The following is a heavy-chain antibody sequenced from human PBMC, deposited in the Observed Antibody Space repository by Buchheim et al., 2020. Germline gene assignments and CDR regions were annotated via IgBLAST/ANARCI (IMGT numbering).Heavy chain of an antibody. Sequence: QVQLVESGGGVVQPGRSLRLSCAASGFTFSSYGMHWVRQAPGKGLEWVAVISYDGNNKYYADSVKGRFTISRDNSKNTLYLQMNSLRAEDTAVYYCAKDRGVGARYYYYSMDVWGQGTT. J-gene: IGHJ6*02. D-gene: IGHD1-26*01. CDR1: GFTFSSYG. V-gene: IGHV3-30*18. CDR3: AKDRGVGARYYYYSMDV. CDR2: ISYDGNNK.